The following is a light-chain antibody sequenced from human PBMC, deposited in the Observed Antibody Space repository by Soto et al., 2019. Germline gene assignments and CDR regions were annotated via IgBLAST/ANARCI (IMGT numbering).Light chain of an antibody. J-gene: IGKJ1*01. V-gene: IGKV1-39*01. CDR1: QSISNY. CDR2: AAS. Sequence: DIQMTQSPSSLSASVGDRVAIICRASQSISNYLIWYQQKPGKAPKLLIYAASSLQSGVPSRFSGSGSGTDFTLTISSLQSEDFANYYCQQSYSAPRTFGQGTKVEI. CDR3: QQSYSAPRT.